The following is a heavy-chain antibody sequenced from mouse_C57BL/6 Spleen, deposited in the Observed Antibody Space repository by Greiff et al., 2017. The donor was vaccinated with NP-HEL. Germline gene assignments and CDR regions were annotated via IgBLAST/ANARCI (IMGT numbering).Heavy chain of an antibody. V-gene: IGHV1-72*01. J-gene: IGHJ1*03. CDR2: IDPNSGGT. CDR3: ARGDYYGSSYDWYFDV. Sequence: VQLQQPGAELVKPGASVKLSCKASGYTFTSYWMHWVKQRPGRGLEWIGRIDPNSGGTKYNEKFKSKATLTVDKPSSTAYMQISSLTSEDSAVYYCARGDYYGSSYDWYFDVWGTGTTVTVSS. D-gene: IGHD1-1*01. CDR1: GYTFTSYW.